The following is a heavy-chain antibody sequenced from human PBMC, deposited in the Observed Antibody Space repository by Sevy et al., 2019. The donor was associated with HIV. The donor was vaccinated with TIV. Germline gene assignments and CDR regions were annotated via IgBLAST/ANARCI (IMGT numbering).Heavy chain of an antibody. CDR3: ARDLGWVRGVITYNWFDP. J-gene: IGHJ5*02. V-gene: IGHV3-53*01. CDR2: IYSGGST. D-gene: IGHD3-10*01. CDR1: GFTVSSNY. Sequence: GGSLRLSCAASGFTVSSNYMSWVRQAPGKGLEWVSVIYSGGSTYYADSVKGRFTISRDNSKNTLYLQMNSLRAEDTAVYYCARDLGWVRGVITYNWFDPWGQGTLVTVSS.